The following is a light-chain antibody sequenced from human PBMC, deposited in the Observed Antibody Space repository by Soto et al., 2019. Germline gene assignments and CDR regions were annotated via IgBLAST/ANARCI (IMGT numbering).Light chain of an antibody. CDR2: NIN. J-gene: IGLJ2*01. CDR1: SSNIGTTT. Sequence: QSALTQPPSASGAPGQRVTISCSGSSSNIGTTTVNWYQHVPGTAPKLLIYNINQRPSGVPDRFSGSRSGTSASLAISGLPSEDEADYYCSSWDDSLNGVVLGRGTQLTVL. CDR3: SSWDDSLNGVV. V-gene: IGLV1-44*01.